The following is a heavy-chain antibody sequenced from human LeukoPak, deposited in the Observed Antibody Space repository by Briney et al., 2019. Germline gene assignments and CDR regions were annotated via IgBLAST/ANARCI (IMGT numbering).Heavy chain of an antibody. Sequence: GGSLRLSCAASGFTFSSYAMSWVRQAPGKGQEWVSAISGSGGSTYYADSVKGRFTISRDNSKNTLYLQMNSLRAEDTAVYYCAKDYYGEGTVYWGQGTLVTVSS. J-gene: IGHJ4*02. CDR2: ISGSGGST. CDR3: AKDYYGEGTVY. V-gene: IGHV3-23*01. D-gene: IGHD4-17*01. CDR1: GFTFSSYA.